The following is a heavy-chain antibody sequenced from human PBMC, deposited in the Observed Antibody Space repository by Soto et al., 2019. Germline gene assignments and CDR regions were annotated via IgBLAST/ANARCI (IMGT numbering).Heavy chain of an antibody. J-gene: IGHJ4*02. CDR3: PKGVQRLVRWCFDC. D-gene: IGHD6-13*01. Sequence: QVQLVESGGGVVQPGRSLRLSCAASGFAFSSYGMHWVRQAPGKGLEWLAVISYDGTNEYYADSVKGRFTISGDNSMNTLYLQMNGLRAEDTAVYYCPKGVQRLVRWCFDCWGQGTLVTVSS. CDR2: ISYDGTNE. CDR1: GFAFSSYG. V-gene: IGHV3-30*18.